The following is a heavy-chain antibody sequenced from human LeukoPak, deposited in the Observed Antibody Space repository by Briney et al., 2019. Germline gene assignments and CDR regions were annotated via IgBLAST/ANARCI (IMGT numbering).Heavy chain of an antibody. D-gene: IGHD1-26*01. J-gene: IGHJ3*02. CDR3: ARDYLLGVGDAFDI. Sequence: PGWSLRLSCAASGSLFSSYVMTWVRQAPGKGLEWLSSISSSSSYIDYAGSVKGRFTISRDNAKNSMYLQMNRLRAEDTAVCDCARDYLLGVGDAFDIWGQGTMVTVSS. CDR1: GSLFSSYV. V-gene: IGHV3-21*01. CDR2: ISSSSSYI.